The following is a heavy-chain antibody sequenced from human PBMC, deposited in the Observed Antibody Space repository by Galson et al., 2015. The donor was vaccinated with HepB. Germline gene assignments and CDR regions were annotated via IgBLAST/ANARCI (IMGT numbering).Heavy chain of an antibody. Sequence: SVKVSCKASGYFVTSYGIHWVRQAPGQGPEWMGWISTYSGNTNYAQKLQGRVTLTREISTSTAYMELRSLRSDDTAVYYCATELGYSYGALDSWGQGTLVTVSS. CDR2: ISTYSGNT. CDR3: ATELGYSYGALDS. CDR1: GYFVTSYG. D-gene: IGHD5-18*01. J-gene: IGHJ4*02. V-gene: IGHV1-18*04.